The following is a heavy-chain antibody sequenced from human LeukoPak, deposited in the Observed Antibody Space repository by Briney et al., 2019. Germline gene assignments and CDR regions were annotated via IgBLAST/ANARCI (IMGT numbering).Heavy chain of an antibody. V-gene: IGHV4-59*12. CDR2: IYHSGST. CDR1: GGSISTYY. CDR3: ARDDSSTWYIGY. Sequence: PSETLSLTCTVSGGSISTYYWNWIRQPPGKGLEWIGYIYHSGSTNYNPSLQSRVTISVDTSKNQFSLNLNSVTAADTAVYYCARDDSSTWYIGYWGQGTLVTVSS. D-gene: IGHD6-13*01. J-gene: IGHJ4*02.